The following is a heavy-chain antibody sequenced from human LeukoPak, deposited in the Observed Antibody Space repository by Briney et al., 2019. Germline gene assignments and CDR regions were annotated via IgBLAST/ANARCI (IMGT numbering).Heavy chain of an antibody. D-gene: IGHD5-18*01. CDR3: ARGVRTAMVPFDY. J-gene: IGHJ4*02. CDR1: GYTFTGYY. CDR2: INPNSGGT. V-gene: IGHV1-2*04. Sequence: ASVKVSCKASGYTFTGYYMHWVRQAPGPGLEWLGWINPNSGGTNHAQKFQGWVTMTRDTSISTAYMELSRLRSDDTAVCYCARGVRTAMVPFDYWGQGTLVTVSS.